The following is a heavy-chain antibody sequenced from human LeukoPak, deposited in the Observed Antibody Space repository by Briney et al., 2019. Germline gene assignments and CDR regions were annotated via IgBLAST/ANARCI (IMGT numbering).Heavy chain of an antibody. CDR1: GYTLTELS. Sequence: ASVKVSCKVSGYTLTELSMHWVRQAPGKGLEWMGGFDPEDGETIYAQKFQGRVTMTRDTSISTAYMELSSLRSDDTAVYYCARDSHSSGWYLPDYWGQGTLVTVSS. CDR2: FDPEDGET. V-gene: IGHV1-24*01. CDR3: ARDSHSSGWYLPDY. J-gene: IGHJ4*02. D-gene: IGHD6-19*01.